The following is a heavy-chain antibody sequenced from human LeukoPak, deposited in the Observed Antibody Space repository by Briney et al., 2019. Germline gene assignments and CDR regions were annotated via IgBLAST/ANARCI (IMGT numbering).Heavy chain of an antibody. V-gene: IGHV3-48*03. Sequence: GGSLRLSCAASGFTFSSYEMNWVRQAPGKGLEWVSYISSSGGTIHYADSVEGRFTISRDNAKNSLYLQMNSLRAEDTGVYYCARDRGYSGYDLQYWGQGTLVTVSS. CDR1: GFTFSSYE. CDR3: ARDRGYSGYDLQY. D-gene: IGHD5-12*01. J-gene: IGHJ4*02. CDR2: ISSSGGTI.